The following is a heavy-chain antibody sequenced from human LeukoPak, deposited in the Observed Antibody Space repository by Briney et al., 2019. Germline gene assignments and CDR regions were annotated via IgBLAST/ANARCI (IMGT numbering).Heavy chain of an antibody. CDR2: ISGSGGST. Sequence: GGSLRLSCAASGFTFSSYAMSWVRQAPGEGLEWVSAISGSGGSTYYADSVKGRFTISRDNSKNTLYLQMNSLRAEDTAVYYCAKDPYSSSWRYYFDYWGQGTLVTVSS. J-gene: IGHJ4*02. D-gene: IGHD6-13*01. CDR3: AKDPYSSSWRYYFDY. V-gene: IGHV3-23*01. CDR1: GFTFSSYA.